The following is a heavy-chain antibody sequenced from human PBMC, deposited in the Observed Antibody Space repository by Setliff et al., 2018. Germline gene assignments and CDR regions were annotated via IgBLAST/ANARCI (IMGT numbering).Heavy chain of an antibody. Sequence: PSETLSLTCNVSGASVSSFYYYWAWIRQPPGKGLEYIGHISHAVSASYSPSLKSRLSISADTSKNQFSLKLTSVTAADTAVYYCRFWSSYYKNDYWAQGTLVTVSS. CDR2: ISHAVSA. V-gene: IGHV4-30-4*03. CDR3: RFWSSYYKNDY. D-gene: IGHD3-3*01. J-gene: IGHJ4*02. CDR1: GASVSSFYYY.